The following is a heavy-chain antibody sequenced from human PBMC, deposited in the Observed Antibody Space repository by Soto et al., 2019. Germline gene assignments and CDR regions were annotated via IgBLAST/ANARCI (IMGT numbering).Heavy chain of an antibody. D-gene: IGHD6-19*01. CDR3: ARASGRGWYNWFDP. V-gene: IGHV1-69*01. CDR1: GGNFSSFA. CDR2: IIPMFGTT. J-gene: IGHJ5*02. Sequence: QVHLVQSGAEVKKPGSSVKVSCKASGGNFSSFAISWVRRAPGQGLEYMGGIIPMFGTTNYAQKCRGRVTVIADESTSTVYLDLSSLRFDDTAVYYCARASGRGWYNWFDPWGQGTLVTVSS.